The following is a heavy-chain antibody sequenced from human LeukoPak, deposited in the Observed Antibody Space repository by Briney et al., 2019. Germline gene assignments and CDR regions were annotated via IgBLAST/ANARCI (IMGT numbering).Heavy chain of an antibody. CDR3: ARNRATSYGY. CDR1: GGSISGYY. D-gene: IGHD1-26*01. CDR2: INHSGST. Sequence: PSETLSLTCTVSGGSISGYYWSWIRQPPGKGLEWIGEINHSGSTNYNPSLKSRVTISVDTSKNQFSLKLSSVTAADTAVYYCARNRATSYGYWGQGTLVTVSS. V-gene: IGHV4-34*01. J-gene: IGHJ4*02.